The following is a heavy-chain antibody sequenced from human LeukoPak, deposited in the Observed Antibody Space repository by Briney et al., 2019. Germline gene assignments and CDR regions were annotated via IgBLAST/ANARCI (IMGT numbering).Heavy chain of an antibody. CDR2: MNPNSGNT. Sequence: ASVKLSCKASGYTFASYDINWVRQATGPGLEWMGWMNPNSGNTGYAQKFQGRVTMTRNTSISTAYMELSSLRSEDTAVYYCARGYSYGGSDYWGQGTLVTVSS. CDR3: ARGYSYGGSDY. CDR1: GYTFASYD. V-gene: IGHV1-8*01. J-gene: IGHJ4*02. D-gene: IGHD5-18*01.